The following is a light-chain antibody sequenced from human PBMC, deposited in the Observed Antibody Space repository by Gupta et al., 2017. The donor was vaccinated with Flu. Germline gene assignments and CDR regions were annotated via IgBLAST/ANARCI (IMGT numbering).Light chain of an antibody. CDR2: GNS. Sequence: QSVLTQPPSLSGAPGQRVPMSCAGSISNIGAGYDVHWYQQLPGTAPKLLIYGNSNRPSGVPDRFSGSKSGTSASLAITGLQAEDEADYYCQSYDSSLSGSVVGGGTKLTVL. CDR1: ISNIGAGYD. J-gene: IGLJ3*02. V-gene: IGLV1-40*01. CDR3: QSYDSSLSGSV.